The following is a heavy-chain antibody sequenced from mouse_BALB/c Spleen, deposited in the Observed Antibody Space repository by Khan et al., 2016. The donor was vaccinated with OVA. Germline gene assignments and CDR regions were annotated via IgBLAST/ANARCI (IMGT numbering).Heavy chain of an antibody. CDR2: ISYSGST. D-gene: IGHD1-1*01. Sequence: FQLQESGPGLVKPSQSLSLTCTVTGYSITSDYAWNWIRQFPGNKLEWMGYISYSGSTNYNPALQSRFSFTRDTSKNQFFLQWNSENTEDTATYYSERDGTRYNYAMDYGGQGNSVTV. J-gene: IGHJ4*01. V-gene: IGHV3-2*02. CDR3: ERDGTRYNYAMDY. CDR1: GYSITSDYA.